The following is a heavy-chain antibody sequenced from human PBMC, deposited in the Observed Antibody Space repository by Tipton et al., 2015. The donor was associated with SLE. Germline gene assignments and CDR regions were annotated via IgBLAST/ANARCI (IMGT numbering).Heavy chain of an antibody. CDR1: GGSLSSSSYY. J-gene: IGHJ4*02. D-gene: IGHD3-10*01. CDR2: LYYGGST. Sequence: TLSLTCTVSGGSLSSSSYYWGWIRQPPGKGLELIGGLYYGGSTFYNPSLKSRVTISGDTSKKQFSLNLSSVTAADTAVYYCARGGEYDILLFDSWGQGTLVTVSS. CDR3: ARGGEYDILLFDS. V-gene: IGHV4-39*07.